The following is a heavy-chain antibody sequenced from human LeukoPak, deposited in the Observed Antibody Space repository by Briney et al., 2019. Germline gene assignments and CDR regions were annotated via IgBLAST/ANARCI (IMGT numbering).Heavy chain of an antibody. CDR2: IYYSGST. V-gene: IGHV4-59*01. Sequence: PSETLSLTCTVSGGSISSYYWSWIRQPPGKGREWIGYIYYSGSTNYNPSLKSRVTISVDTSKNQFSLKLSSVTAADTAVYYCARGYSSSWYPGYYYYMDVWGKGTTVTVSS. CDR1: GGSISSYY. J-gene: IGHJ6*03. CDR3: ARGYSSSWYPGYYYYMDV. D-gene: IGHD6-13*01.